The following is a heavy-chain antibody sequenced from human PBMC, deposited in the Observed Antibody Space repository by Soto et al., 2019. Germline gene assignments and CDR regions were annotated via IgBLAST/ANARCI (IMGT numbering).Heavy chain of an antibody. V-gene: IGHV3-30*18. CDR3: AKSWNLDFSSTWYAPDV. CDR2: VSSDGSRR. J-gene: IGHJ4*02. CDR1: GFTFSSYG. Sequence: PGGSLRLSCAASGFTFSSYGMHWVRQAPGKGLEWLGVVSSDGSRRYYADSVRGRLNISRDNPKNTLYLQMDRLRAEDTAVYYCAKSWNLDFSSTWYAPDVWGQGTLVTVSS. D-gene: IGHD6-13*01.